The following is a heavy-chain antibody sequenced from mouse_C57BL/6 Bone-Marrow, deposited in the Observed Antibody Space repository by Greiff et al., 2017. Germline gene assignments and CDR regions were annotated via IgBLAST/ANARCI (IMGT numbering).Heavy chain of an antibody. D-gene: IGHD2-4*01. Sequence: VQLQQSGAELARPGASVKLSCKASGYTFTSYGISWVKQRTGQGLEWIGEIYPRSGNTYYNEKFKGKATLTADKSSSTAYMELRRLTSEDSAVXFCARGIYYDFTWFAYWGQGTLVTVSA. V-gene: IGHV1-81*01. CDR2: IYPRSGNT. CDR3: ARGIYYDFTWFAY. CDR1: GYTFTSYG. J-gene: IGHJ3*01.